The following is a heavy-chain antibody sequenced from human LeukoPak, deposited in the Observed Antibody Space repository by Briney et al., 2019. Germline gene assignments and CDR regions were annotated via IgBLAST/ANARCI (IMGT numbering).Heavy chain of an antibody. CDR1: GFTFSSYS. D-gene: IGHD1-26*01. J-gene: IGHJ4*02. CDR2: ITASGTAM. Sequence: GGSLRLSCAASGFTFSSYSMNWVRQAPGKGLEWVSHITASGTAMFYADSVKGRFTISRDNAKNSLYLQMNSPRDEDTAVYYCASSGSYRFDYWGQGTLVTVSS. V-gene: IGHV3-48*02. CDR3: ASSGSYRFDY.